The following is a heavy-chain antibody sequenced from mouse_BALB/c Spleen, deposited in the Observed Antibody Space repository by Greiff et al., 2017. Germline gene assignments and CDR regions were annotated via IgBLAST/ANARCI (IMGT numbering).Heavy chain of an antibody. D-gene: IGHD1-1*01. CDR1: GFTFSSYA. CDR2: ISSGGSYT. CDR3: ARKNLLLRREGAMDY. J-gene: IGHJ4*01. Sequence: EVQVVESGGGLVKPGGSLKLSCAASGFTFSSYAMSWVRQSPEKRLEWVAEISSGGSYTYYPDTVTGRFTISRDNAKNTLYLEMSSLRSEDTAMYYCARKNLLLRREGAMDYWGQGTSVTVSS. V-gene: IGHV5-9-4*01.